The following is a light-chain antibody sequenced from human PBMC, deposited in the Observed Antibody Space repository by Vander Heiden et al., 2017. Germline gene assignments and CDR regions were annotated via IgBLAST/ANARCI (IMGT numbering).Light chain of an antibody. V-gene: IGKV3-15*01. Sequence: EIVLTQPPAPLSVSPGERATRSCRASRSVSSNLAWYQQKPGQAPRLLIYGAFTRATGIPARFSGSGSGTEFTLTISSLQSEDFAVYYCQQYNIWPRTFGQGTKVEIK. CDR2: GAF. J-gene: IGKJ1*01. CDR3: QQYNIWPRT. CDR1: RSVSSN.